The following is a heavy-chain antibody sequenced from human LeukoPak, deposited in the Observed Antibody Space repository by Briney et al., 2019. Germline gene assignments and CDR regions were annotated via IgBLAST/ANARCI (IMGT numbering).Heavy chain of an antibody. V-gene: IGHV4-34*01. D-gene: IGHD3-22*01. CDR2: INHSGST. CDR1: GGSFSGYY. CDR3: ARAIYYYYDSSGTNWFDP. J-gene: IGHJ5*02. Sequence: SETLSLTCAVYGGSFSGYYWSWIRQPPGKGLEWIGEINHSGSTNYNPSLKSRVTISVDTSKNQFSLKLSSVTAADTAVYYCARAIYYYYDSSGTNWFDPWGQGTLVTVSS.